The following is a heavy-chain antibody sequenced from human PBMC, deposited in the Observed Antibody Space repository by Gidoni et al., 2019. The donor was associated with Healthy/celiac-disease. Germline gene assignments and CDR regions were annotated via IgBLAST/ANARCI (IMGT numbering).Heavy chain of an antibody. D-gene: IGHD3-3*01. Sequence: VQLVQPGAEAKKPGATVKISCKVSGYTFTDHYMHGVQQTPGKGLEWMGLVEPEDGETIYAEKFQGRVTITADRCTDTAYMELSSLRSEDTAVNYCATEFGGGPVGMATMESWGQGTLVTVSS. CDR3: ATEFGGGPVGMATMES. CDR2: VEPEDGET. CDR1: GYTFTDHY. V-gene: IGHV1-69-2*01. J-gene: IGHJ5*02.